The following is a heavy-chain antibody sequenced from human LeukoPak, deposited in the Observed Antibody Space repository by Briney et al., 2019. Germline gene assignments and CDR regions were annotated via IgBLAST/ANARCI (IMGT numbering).Heavy chain of an antibody. V-gene: IGHV3-48*03. CDR3: ARDNYDSSTPYYFDY. CDR1: GFTFSTYE. J-gene: IGHJ4*02. Sequence: GGSLRLSCAASGFTFSTYEMNWVRQAPGKGLEWVSYISSSGSTIYYADSVKGRFTISRDNAKNSLYLQMNSLRAEDTAVYYCARDNYDSSTPYYFDYWGQGTLVTVSS. D-gene: IGHD3-22*01. CDR2: ISSSGSTI.